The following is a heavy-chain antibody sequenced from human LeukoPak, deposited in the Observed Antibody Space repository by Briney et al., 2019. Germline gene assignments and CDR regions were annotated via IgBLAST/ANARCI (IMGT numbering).Heavy chain of an antibody. V-gene: IGHV3-23*01. D-gene: IGHD6-13*01. CDR3: VKEELAAAGRDFEY. CDR1: GFTFSTYA. CDR2: ISGSGGST. Sequence: GGSLRLSCAASGFTFSTYAMSWVRQAPGKGLEWVSAISGSGGSTYYADSVKGRFTISRDNSKNTLDLQMNSLRAEDTAVYYCVKEELAAAGRDFEYWGQGTLVTVSS. J-gene: IGHJ4*02.